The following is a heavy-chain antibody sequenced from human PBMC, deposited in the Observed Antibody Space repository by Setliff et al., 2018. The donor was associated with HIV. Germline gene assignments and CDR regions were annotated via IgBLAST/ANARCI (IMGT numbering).Heavy chain of an antibody. CDR1: GFTFNDYH. J-gene: IGHJ4*02. V-gene: IGHV3-11*05. CDR3: ARDRGYDLDYFDY. Sequence: GGSLRLSCVGSGFTFNDYHISWIRQAPGKGLEWISYIGSLGDKEYADSVKGRFTISRDNARKSVYLQIDSLRAKDTAVYYCARDRGYDLDYFDYWGQGTLVTVSS. CDR2: IGSLGDK. D-gene: IGHD5-12*01.